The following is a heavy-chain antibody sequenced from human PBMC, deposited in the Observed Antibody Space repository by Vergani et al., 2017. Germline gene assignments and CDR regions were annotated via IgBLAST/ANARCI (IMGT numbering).Heavy chain of an antibody. CDR1: GFTFSSYA. V-gene: IGHV3-23*01. Sequence: EVQLLESGGGLVQPGGSLRLSCAASGFTFSSYAMSWVRQAPGKGLEWVSAISGSGGSTYYADSVKGRFTISRDNSKNTLYLQMNSLRAEDTAVYYCAREGYDFWSGYLSTPNWFDPWGQGTLVTVSS. CDR3: AREGYDFWSGYLSTPNWFDP. D-gene: IGHD3-3*01. CDR2: ISGSGGST. J-gene: IGHJ5*02.